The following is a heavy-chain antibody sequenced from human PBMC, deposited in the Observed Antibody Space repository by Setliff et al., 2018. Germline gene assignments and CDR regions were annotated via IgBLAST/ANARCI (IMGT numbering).Heavy chain of an antibody. CDR1: GGSISSYY. D-gene: IGHD3-22*01. CDR3: ARTPYYYDTAGYDF. CDR2: IYTTGST. V-gene: IGHV4-4*07. Sequence: SETLSLTCTVSGGSISSYYWSWIRQPAGKGLEWTGHIYTTGSTNYNPSLKSRVTLSVDTSKNQFSLKLTSVTAADTAIYYCARTPYYYDTAGYDFWGQGTLVTVSS. J-gene: IGHJ4*02.